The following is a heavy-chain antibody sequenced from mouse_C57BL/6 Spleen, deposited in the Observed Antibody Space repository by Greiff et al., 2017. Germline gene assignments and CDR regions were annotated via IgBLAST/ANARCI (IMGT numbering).Heavy chain of an antibody. J-gene: IGHJ4*01. CDR2: IYPGDGDT. CDR3: ARSANYYGSSPSMDY. D-gene: IGHD1-1*01. Sequence: VQLQQSGPELVKPGASVKISCKASGYAFSSSWMNWVKQRPGKGLEWIGRIYPGDGDTNYNGKFKGKATLTADKSSSTAYMQLSSLTSEDSAVYFCARSANYYGSSPSMDYWGQGTSVTVSS. CDR1: GYAFSSSW. V-gene: IGHV1-82*01.